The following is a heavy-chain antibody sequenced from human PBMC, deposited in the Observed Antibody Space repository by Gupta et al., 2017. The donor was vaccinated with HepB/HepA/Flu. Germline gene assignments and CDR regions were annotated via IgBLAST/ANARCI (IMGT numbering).Heavy chain of an antibody. CDR2: ISSSGSTI. CDR3: ASVPPIRCSSTSCYNYYYMDV. CDR1: GFTFSDYY. V-gene: IGHV3-11*04. J-gene: IGHJ6*03. D-gene: IGHD2-2*02. Sequence: QVQLVESGGGLVKPGGSLRLSCAASGFTFSDYYMSWIRQAPGKGLEWVSYISSSGSTIYYADSVKGRFTISRDNAKNSLYLQMNSLRAEDTAVYYCASVPPIRCSSTSCYNYYYMDVWGKGTTVTVSS.